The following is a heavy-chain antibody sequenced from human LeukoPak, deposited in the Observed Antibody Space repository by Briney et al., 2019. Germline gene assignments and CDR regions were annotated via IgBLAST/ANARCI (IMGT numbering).Heavy chain of an antibody. J-gene: IGHJ4*02. CDR3: VSLGYSSSSVRY. V-gene: IGHV3-30*04. CDR2: ISYDGGNK. CDR1: GFTFSRSA. Sequence: GGSLRLSCAASGFTFSRSAMHWVRQAPGKGLEWVAIISYDGGNKYYADSVKGRFTISRDNSKNTLYLQMNSLRAGDTAVYFCVSLGYSSSSVRYWGQGTPVTVSS. D-gene: IGHD6-6*01.